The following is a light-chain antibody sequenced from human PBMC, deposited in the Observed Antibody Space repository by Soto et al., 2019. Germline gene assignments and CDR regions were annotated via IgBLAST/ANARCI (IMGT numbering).Light chain of an antibody. J-gene: IGKJ1*01. CDR1: QSVSSN. V-gene: IGKV3-15*01. CDR2: GAS. Sequence: EKVMTQSPATLSVSPGERATLSCRASQSVSSNLAWYQQRPGQPPRLLIYGASTRATGIPVRFSGSGSGTEFTLTISSLQSEDFAVYYCQQYNNWPQTFGQGTKVDIK. CDR3: QQYNNWPQT.